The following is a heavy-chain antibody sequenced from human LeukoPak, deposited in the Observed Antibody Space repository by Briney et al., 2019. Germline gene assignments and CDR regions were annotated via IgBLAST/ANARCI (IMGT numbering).Heavy chain of an antibody. D-gene: IGHD1-26*01. CDR3: AREVGAIPYYFDY. CDR1: GGSISSSNW. V-gene: IGHV4-4*02. CDR2: IYHSGST. Sequence: PSGTLSLTCAVSGGSISSSNWWSWVRQPPGKGLEWIGEIYHSGSTNYNPSLKSRVTISVDKSKNQFSLKLSSVTAADTAVYYCAREVGAIPYYFDYWGQRTLVTVSS. J-gene: IGHJ4*02.